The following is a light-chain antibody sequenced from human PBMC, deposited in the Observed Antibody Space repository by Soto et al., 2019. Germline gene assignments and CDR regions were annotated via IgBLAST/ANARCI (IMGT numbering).Light chain of an antibody. CDR3: HQTYSTSS. CDR2: LIS. CDR1: QSVSTY. V-gene: IGKV1-39*01. J-gene: IGKJ2*01. Sequence: DIQMTQSPPSLTASVGDRVTITCRASQSVSTYLNWYQQKPRKAPTLLISLISRRQSGVPSRFSGAGSETAFPLTLPSLPPEVFATSFCHQTYSTSSFGQGTKGE.